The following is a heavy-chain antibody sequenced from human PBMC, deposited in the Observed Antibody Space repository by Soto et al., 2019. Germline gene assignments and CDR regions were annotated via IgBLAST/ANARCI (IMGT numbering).Heavy chain of an antibody. Sequence: GGSLRLSCAASGFTFSSYGMHWVRQAPGKGLEWVAVIWYDGSNKYYADSVKGRFTISRDNSKNTLYLQMNSLRAEDTAVYYCARVMEYSSSWYGQFDYWGQGTLVTVSS. D-gene: IGHD6-13*01. CDR1: GFTFSSYG. V-gene: IGHV3-33*01. CDR2: IWYDGSNK. J-gene: IGHJ4*02. CDR3: ARVMEYSSSWYGQFDY.